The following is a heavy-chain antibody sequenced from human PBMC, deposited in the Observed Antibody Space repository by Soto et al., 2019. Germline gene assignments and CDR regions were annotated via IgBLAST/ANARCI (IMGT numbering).Heavy chain of an antibody. CDR1: GGTFSSYA. D-gene: IGHD3-10*01. Sequence: QVQLVQSGAEVKKPGSSVKVSCKASGGTFSSYAISWVRQAPGQGLEWMGGIIPIFGTANYAQKFQGRVTITAYESTSTADMELSSLRSEDTAVYYCAAPYGSGSYYNGFDYWGQGTLVTVSS. CDR3: AAPYGSGSYYNGFDY. CDR2: IIPIFGTA. V-gene: IGHV1-69*12. J-gene: IGHJ4*02.